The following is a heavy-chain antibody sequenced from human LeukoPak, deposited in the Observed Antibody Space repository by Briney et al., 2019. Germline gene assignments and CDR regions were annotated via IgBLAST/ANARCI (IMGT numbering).Heavy chain of an antibody. V-gene: IGHV4-34*01. Sequence: SETLSLTCAVYGGSFSGYYWSWIRQPPGKGLEWIGEINHSGSTNYNPSLKSRVTISVDTSKNQFSLKLSSVTAADTAVYYCARRNYYYYYMDVWGKGTTVTISS. CDR1: GGSFSGYY. J-gene: IGHJ6*03. CDR2: INHSGST. CDR3: ARRNYYYYYMDV.